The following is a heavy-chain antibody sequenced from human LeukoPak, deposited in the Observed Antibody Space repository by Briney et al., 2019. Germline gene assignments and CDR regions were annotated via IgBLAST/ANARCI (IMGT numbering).Heavy chain of an antibody. CDR1: GFTFSNYA. CDR2: IGGGGGST. D-gene: IGHD2-15*01. V-gene: IGHV3-23*01. Sequence: PGGSLRLSCAASGFTFSNYAMSWVRQAPGKGLKWVSAIGGGGGSTYYADSVKGRFTISRDNSKNTLYLQMNSLRAEDTALYYCAKGRSRSGPDYWGQGALVTVSS. J-gene: IGHJ4*02. CDR3: AKGRSRSGPDY.